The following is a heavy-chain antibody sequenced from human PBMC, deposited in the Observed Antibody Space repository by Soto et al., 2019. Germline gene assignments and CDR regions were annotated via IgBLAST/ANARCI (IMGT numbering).Heavy chain of an antibody. V-gene: IGHV4-59*01. CDR2: IYYSGST. J-gene: IGHJ4*02. D-gene: IGHD3-22*01. CDR1: GGSISSYY. Sequence: QVQLQESGPGLVKPSETLSLTCTVSGGSISSYYWSWIRQPPGKGLEWIGYIYYSGSTNYNPSLKSRVTISVDTSKNQFSLKLSSVTAADTAVYYCARLTYYYDSSGYYGFHFDYWGQGTLVTVSS. CDR3: ARLTYYYDSSGYYGFHFDY.